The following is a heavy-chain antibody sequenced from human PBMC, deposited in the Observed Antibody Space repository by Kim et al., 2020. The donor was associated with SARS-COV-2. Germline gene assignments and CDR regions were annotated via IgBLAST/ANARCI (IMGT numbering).Heavy chain of an antibody. J-gene: IGHJ3*02. CDR2: IYYSGST. Sequence: SETLSLTCTVSGGSISSYYWSWIRQPPGKGLEWIGYIYYSGSTNYNPSLKSRVTISVHTSKNQFSLKLISVTAADTAVYYCARQARYYDSSGYYTRNDAFDIWGQGTMVTVSS. V-gene: IGHV4-59*08. CDR1: GGSISSYY. D-gene: IGHD3-22*01. CDR3: ARQARYYDSSGYYTRNDAFDI.